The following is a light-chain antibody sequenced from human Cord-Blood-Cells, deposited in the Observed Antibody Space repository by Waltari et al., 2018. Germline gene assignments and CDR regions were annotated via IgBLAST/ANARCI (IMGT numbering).Light chain of an antibody. Sequence: IVLMQSPGTLSLSPGERATLSCRASQSVSSSYLAWYQQKPGQAPRLLIYGASSRATGIPDRFSGSGSGTDFTLTISRLEPEDFAVYYCQQYGSSPLTFGPGTKVDIK. J-gene: IGKJ3*01. CDR1: QSVSSSY. CDR3: QQYGSSPLT. V-gene: IGKV3-20*01. CDR2: GAS.